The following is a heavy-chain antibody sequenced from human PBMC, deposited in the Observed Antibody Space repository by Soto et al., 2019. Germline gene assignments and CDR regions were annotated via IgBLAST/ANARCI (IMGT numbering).Heavy chain of an antibody. CDR2: IIPIFGTA. J-gene: IGHJ5*02. CDR1: GGTFSSYA. V-gene: IGHV1-69*13. CDR3: ARALLIAAAGTRGNWFDP. D-gene: IGHD6-13*01. Sequence: SVKVSCKASGGTFSSYAISWGRQAPGQGLEWMGGIIPIFGTANYAQKFQGRVTITADESTSTAYMELSSLRSEDTAVYYCARALLIAAAGTRGNWFDPWGQGALVTVSS.